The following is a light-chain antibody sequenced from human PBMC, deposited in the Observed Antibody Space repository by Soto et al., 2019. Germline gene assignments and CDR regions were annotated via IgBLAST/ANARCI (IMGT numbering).Light chain of an antibody. CDR1: QRVSNSY. V-gene: IGKV3-20*01. CDR2: GAS. Sequence: PGERATLSCRASQRVSNSYLAWYQQKPGQAPRLLIYGASSRATGIPDRFSGSGSGTDFTLTISRLEPEDFAVYSCQQYGSSPRTFGQGTKVEIK. J-gene: IGKJ1*01. CDR3: QQYGSSPRT.